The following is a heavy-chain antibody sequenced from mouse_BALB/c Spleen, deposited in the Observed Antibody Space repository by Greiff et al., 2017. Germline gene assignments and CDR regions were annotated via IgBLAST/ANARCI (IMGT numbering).Heavy chain of an antibody. V-gene: IGHV1-14*01. Sequence: VQLKQSGPELVKPGASVKMSCKASGYTFTSYVMHWVKQKPGQGLEWIGYINPYNDGTKYNEKFKGKATLTSDKSSSTAYMELSSLTSEDSAVYYCAREVTTVVAKGWYFDVWGAGTTVTVSS. D-gene: IGHD1-1*01. CDR3: AREVTTVVAKGWYFDV. J-gene: IGHJ1*01. CDR2: INPYNDGT. CDR1: GYTFTSYV.